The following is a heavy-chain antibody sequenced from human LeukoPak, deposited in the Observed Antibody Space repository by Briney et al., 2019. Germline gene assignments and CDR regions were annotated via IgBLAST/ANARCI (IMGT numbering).Heavy chain of an antibody. D-gene: IGHD3-10*02. V-gene: IGHV3-48*04. CDR1: GFTFTTYS. CDR2: ISNSGSTI. J-gene: IGHJ6*04. Sequence: GGSLRLSCAASGFTFTTYSMNWVRQAPGKGLEWVSYISNSGSTIYYADSVKGRFTISRDNAKNSLYLQMNSLRAEDTAVYYCAELGITMIGGVWGKGTTVTISS. CDR3: AELGITMIGGV.